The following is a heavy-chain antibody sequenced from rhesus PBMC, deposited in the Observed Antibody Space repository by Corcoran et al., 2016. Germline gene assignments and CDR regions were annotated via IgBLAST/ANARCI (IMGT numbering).Heavy chain of an antibody. CDR1: GASISGYYS. D-gene: IGHD1-44*02. V-gene: IGHV4-73*01. Sequence: QVKLQQWGAGLVKPSETLSLTCAVYGASISGYYSWSWIRPAPGQGLEWIGNIDGNRASTNYNPSLKNRVTISKDTSKNQFSLKLSSVTAADTAVYYCARDRERWELPFDYWGQGVLVTVSS. CDR2: IDGNRAST. J-gene: IGHJ4*01. CDR3: ARDRERWELPFDY.